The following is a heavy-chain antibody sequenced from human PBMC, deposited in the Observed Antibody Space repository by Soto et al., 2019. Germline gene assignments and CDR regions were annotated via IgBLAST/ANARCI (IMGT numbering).Heavy chain of an antibody. CDR3: AKAPGGDSGHDFFFDY. V-gene: IGHV3-30*18. CDR2: ISYDESKK. J-gene: IGHJ4*02. D-gene: IGHD5-12*01. CDR1: GFTFSNYD. Sequence: GGSLRLSCAASGFTFSNYDMHWVRQAPGKGLEWVAVISYDESKKYYADSVKGRFTISRDSSKNTLSLQMNSLRAEDTAVYYCAKAPGGDSGHDFFFDYWGQGTLVTVSS.